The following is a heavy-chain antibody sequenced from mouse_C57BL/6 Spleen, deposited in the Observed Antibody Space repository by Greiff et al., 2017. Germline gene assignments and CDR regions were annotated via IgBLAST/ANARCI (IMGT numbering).Heavy chain of an antibody. CDR1: GYSITSGYY. CDR3: AGGSSYGYFDV. Sequence: EVQLQESGPGLVKPSQSLSLTCSVTGYSITSGYYWNWIRQFPGNKLEWMGYISYDGSNNYNPSLKNRISITRDTSKNQFFLKLNSVTTEDTATYYCAGGSSYGYFDVGGTGTTVTVSS. V-gene: IGHV3-6*01. CDR2: ISYDGSN. J-gene: IGHJ1*03. D-gene: IGHD1-1*01.